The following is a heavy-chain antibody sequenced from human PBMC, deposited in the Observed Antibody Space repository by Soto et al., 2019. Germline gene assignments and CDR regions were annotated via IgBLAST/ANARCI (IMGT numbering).Heavy chain of an antibody. Sequence: PGGSMRLSCAASGFTFSSYGMHWVRQAPGKGLEWVAVISYDGSNKYYADSVKGRFTISRDNSKNTLYLQMNSLRAEDTAVYYCATYCISTSCVYYYGMDVWGQGTTVTVSS. J-gene: IGHJ6*02. CDR2: ISYDGSNK. V-gene: IGHV3-30*03. CDR3: ATYCISTSCVYYYGMDV. CDR1: GFTFSSYG. D-gene: IGHD2-2*01.